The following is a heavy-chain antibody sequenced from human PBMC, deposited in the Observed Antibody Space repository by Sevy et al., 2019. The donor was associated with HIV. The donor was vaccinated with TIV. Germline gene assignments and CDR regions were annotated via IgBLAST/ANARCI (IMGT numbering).Heavy chain of an antibody. CDR2: RFYSGGA. CDR1: GGSISSSRHY. J-gene: IGHJ5*02. V-gene: IGHV4-39*01. Sequence: SETLSLTCNVSGGSISSSRHYWGWIRQSPGKSLEWIGSRFYSGGAYYNPSLQSRVTMSVDTAKNQFSLNVNSVTAADTAVYYCARHPLGNWFDLWGQGILVTVSS. CDR3: ARHPLGNWFDL. D-gene: IGHD3-16*01.